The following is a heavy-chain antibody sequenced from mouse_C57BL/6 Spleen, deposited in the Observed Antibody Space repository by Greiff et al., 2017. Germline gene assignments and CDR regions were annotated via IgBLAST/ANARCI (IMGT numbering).Heavy chain of an antibody. Sequence: VQLQQSGTELVKPGASVKLSCKASGYTFTSYWMHWVKQRPGQGLEWIGNINPSNGGTNYNEKFKSKATLTVDKSSSTAYMQLSSLTSEDAAVYYCARGNTTVVATDYWGQGTTLTVAS. J-gene: IGHJ2*01. D-gene: IGHD1-1*01. CDR3: ARGNTTVVATDY. CDR1: GYTFTSYW. CDR2: INPSNGGT. V-gene: IGHV1-53*01.